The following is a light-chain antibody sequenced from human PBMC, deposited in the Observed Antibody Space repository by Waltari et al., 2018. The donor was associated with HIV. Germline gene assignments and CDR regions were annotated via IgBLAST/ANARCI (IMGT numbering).Light chain of an antibody. CDR2: GAY. Sequence: EIVMTQSPATLSVSPGERVTLSCRASQNVNFNLAWYQQKPGQAPRLLIYGAYGRAAGIPARFSGSGSGTEFTLTISSLQSEDFAVYYCQQYLRWPLTFGGGTKVEV. J-gene: IGKJ4*01. V-gene: IGKV3D-15*01. CDR1: QNVNFN. CDR3: QQYLRWPLT.